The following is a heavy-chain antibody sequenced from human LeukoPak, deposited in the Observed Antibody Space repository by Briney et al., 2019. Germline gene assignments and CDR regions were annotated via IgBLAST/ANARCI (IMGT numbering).Heavy chain of an antibody. CDR3: ARSDCSGGSCYDY. V-gene: IGHV3-21*01. J-gene: IGHJ4*02. Sequence: GGSLRLSCAASGFTFSSYSMNWVRQAPGKGLEWVSSISSNSSYIYYADSVKGRFTISRDNPKNSLYLQMNSLRAEDTAVYYCARSDCSGGSCYDYWGQGTLVTVSS. D-gene: IGHD2-15*01. CDR2: ISSNSSYI. CDR1: GFTFSSYS.